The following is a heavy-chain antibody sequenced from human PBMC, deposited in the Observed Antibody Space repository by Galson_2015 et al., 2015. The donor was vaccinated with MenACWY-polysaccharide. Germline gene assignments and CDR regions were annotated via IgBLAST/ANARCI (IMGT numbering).Heavy chain of an antibody. D-gene: IGHD3-10*01. Sequence: CLRLCCAGSGLTFSSYGMGWVRQTGGKGLEWVSGLSPTTGNTYYADYVRGLFNISRDNSKNTLYLKSDSLKAEDTALYYCAKGAAHYGSGNYFDFWGQGTQVTVSS. CDR1: GLTFSSYG. CDR3: AKGAAHYGSGNYFDF. CDR2: LSPTTGNT. V-gene: IGHV3-23*01. J-gene: IGHJ4*02.